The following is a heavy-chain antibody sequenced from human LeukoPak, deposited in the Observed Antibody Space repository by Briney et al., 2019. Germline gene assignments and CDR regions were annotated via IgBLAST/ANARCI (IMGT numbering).Heavy chain of an antibody. CDR2: ISAYNGST. J-gene: IGHJ4*02. V-gene: IGHV1-18*01. D-gene: IGHD1-7*01. CDR3: ARGVGHWDYLDDY. CDR1: GYTFTSYG. Sequence: ASVKVSCKASGYTFTSYGISWVRQAPGQGLEWMGWISAYNGSTNYAQKLQGRVTMTTDTSTSTADMELRRLRSDNTAVYYCARGVGHWDYLDDYWGQGTLVSVSS.